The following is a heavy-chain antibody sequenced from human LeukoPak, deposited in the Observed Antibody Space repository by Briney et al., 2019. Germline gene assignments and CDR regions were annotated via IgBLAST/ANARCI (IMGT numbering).Heavy chain of an antibody. CDR2: IYTSGST. CDR1: GGSISSGSYY. D-gene: IGHD2-2*01. Sequence: SQTLSLTCTVSGGSISSGSYYWSWIRQPAGKGLEWIGRIYTSGSTNYNPSLKSRVTISVDTSKNQFSLKLSSVTAADTAVYYCAREAQLRYYYYYYMDVWGKGTTVTVSS. CDR3: AREAQLRYYYYYYMDV. V-gene: IGHV4-61*02. J-gene: IGHJ6*03.